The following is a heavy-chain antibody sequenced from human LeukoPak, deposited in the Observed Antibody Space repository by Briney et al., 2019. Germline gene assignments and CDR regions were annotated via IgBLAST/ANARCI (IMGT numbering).Heavy chain of an antibody. J-gene: IGHJ4*02. Sequence: PGGSLRLSCAASGFTFSSYSINWVRQAPGKGLEWLSYISGSSTTIYYADSVKGRFTISRDNAKNSLYLQMNSLRTEDTAVYYCARGDFWSGYSDYWGQGTLVTVSS. CDR2: ISGSSTTI. CDR1: GFTFSSYS. CDR3: ARGDFWSGYSDY. V-gene: IGHV3-48*01. D-gene: IGHD3-3*01.